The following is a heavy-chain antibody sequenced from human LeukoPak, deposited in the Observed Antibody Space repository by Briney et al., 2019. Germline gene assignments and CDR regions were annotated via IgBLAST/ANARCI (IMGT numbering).Heavy chain of an antibody. Sequence: GGSLRLSCAASGFTFSNAWMSRVRQAPGKGLEWVGRIKSKTDGGTTDYAAPVKGRFTISRDDSKNTLYLQMNSLKTEDTAVYYCTTVVGSGYSHTDYWGQGTLVTVSS. D-gene: IGHD3-22*01. CDR1: GFTFSNAW. J-gene: IGHJ4*02. CDR2: IKSKTDGGTT. CDR3: TTVVGSGYSHTDY. V-gene: IGHV3-15*01.